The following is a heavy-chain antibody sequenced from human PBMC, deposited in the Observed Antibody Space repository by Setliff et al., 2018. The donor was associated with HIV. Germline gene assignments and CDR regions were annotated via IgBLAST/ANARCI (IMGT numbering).Heavy chain of an antibody. CDR2: INPTGGST. J-gene: IGHJ4*02. V-gene: IGHV1-46*01. Sequence: ASVKVSCKPSGYSFTNHYMHWVRQAPGQGLEWMGVINPTGGSTRNTQKFQGRVAMTRDTSTSTVYMELSSLRSEDTAVYYCARSTSPQLFYFDYWGQGTLVTVSS. D-gene: IGHD2-2*01. CDR3: ARSTSPQLFYFDY. CDR1: GYSFTNHY.